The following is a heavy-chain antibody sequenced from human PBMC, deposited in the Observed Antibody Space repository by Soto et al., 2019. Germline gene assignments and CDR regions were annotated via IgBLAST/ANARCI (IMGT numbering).Heavy chain of an antibody. J-gene: IGHJ5*02. CDR2: INHSGST. CDR1: GGSFSGYY. V-gene: IGHV4-34*01. Sequence: TLSLTCAVYGGSFSGYYWSWIRQPPGKGLEWIGEINHSGSTNYNPSLKSRVTISVDTSKNQFSLKLSSVTAADTAVYYCARKGSSWYILKKRGDWFDPWGQGTLVTVSS. CDR3: ARKGSSWYILKKRGDWFDP. D-gene: IGHD6-13*01.